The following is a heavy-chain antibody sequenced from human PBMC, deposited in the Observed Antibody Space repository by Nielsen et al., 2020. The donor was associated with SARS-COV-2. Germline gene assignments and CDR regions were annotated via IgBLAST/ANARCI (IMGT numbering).Heavy chain of an antibody. D-gene: IGHD3-10*01. V-gene: IGHV3-48*02. Sequence: VRQMPGKGLEWVSYISSSSSTIYYADSVKGRFTISRDNAKNSLYLQMNSLRDEDTAVYYCARDVDPGLLWFGELLWDFDYWGQGTLVTVTS. CDR2: ISSSSSTI. CDR3: ARDVDPGLLWFGELLWDFDY. J-gene: IGHJ4*02.